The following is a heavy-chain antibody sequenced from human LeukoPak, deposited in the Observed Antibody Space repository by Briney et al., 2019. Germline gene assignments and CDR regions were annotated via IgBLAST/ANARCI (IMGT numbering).Heavy chain of an antibody. V-gene: IGHV4-59*01. J-gene: IGHJ4*02. D-gene: IGHD3-22*01. Sequence: PSETLSLTCTFSSGSISSFYWSWIRQPPGKGLEWIGYISYSGITKYNPSLKSRVTISIDTSKNQFSLRLSSVTAADTAVYYCARGQGRFDYDSSGYYNTDLDYWGQGTLVTVSS. CDR1: SGSISSFY. CDR2: ISYSGIT. CDR3: ARGQGRFDYDSSGYYNTDLDY.